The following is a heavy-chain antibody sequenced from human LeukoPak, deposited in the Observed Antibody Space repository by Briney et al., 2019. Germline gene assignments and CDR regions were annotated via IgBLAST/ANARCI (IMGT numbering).Heavy chain of an antibody. CDR1: GFTFSDYY. Sequence: GGSLRLSCATSGFTFSDYYMSWIRQAPGKGLEWVSYISSSGSTIYYADSVKGRFTISRDNAKNSLYLQMNSLRAEDTAVYYCARSGIAAAGGYRDIDYWGQGTLVTVSS. CDR3: ARSGIAAAGGYRDIDY. CDR2: ISSSGSTI. V-gene: IGHV3-11*01. J-gene: IGHJ4*02. D-gene: IGHD6-13*01.